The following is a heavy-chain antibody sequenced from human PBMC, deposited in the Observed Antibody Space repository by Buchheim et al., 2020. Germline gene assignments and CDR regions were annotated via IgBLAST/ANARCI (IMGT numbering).Heavy chain of an antibody. Sequence: EVQLVESGGGLVQPGGSLRLSCAASGFRSSDYWMHWVRQVPGKGLMWISRVNSDGTTTSYADFVKGRFTISRDNSKNTVYLQIKSVRSENTAIYYCVRDESGRYTYYYMRVWGQGTT. CDR1: GFRSSDYW. D-gene: IGHD1-26*01. V-gene: IGHV3-74*01. J-gene: IGHJ6*01. CDR2: VNSDGTTT. CDR3: VRDESGRYTYYYMRV.